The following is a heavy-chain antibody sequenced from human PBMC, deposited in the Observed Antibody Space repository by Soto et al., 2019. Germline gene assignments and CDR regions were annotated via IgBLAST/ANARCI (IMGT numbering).Heavy chain of an antibody. CDR2: IKSKPDGRTT. CDR1: GFTFSNAW. J-gene: IGHJ3*02. CDR3: TTGGLVGATTGAFDI. Sequence: GGSLRLSCAASGFTFSNAWMSWVRQAPGKGLEWVGRIKSKPDGRTTDYAAPVKGRFTISRDDSKNTLYLQMNSLKTEDTAVYYCTTGGLVGATTGAFDIWGQRTMVTVSS. D-gene: IGHD1-26*01. V-gene: IGHV3-15*01.